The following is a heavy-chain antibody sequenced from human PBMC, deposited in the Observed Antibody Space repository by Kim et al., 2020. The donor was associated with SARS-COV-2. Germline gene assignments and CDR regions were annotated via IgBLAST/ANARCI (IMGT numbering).Heavy chain of an antibody. CDR3: ARDQVRNYWRYFDY. V-gene: IGHV3-48*03. J-gene: IGHJ4*02. D-gene: IGHD1-7*01. Sequence: ADSVKGRFTISRDNAKNSLYLQMNSLRAEDTAVYYCARDQVRNYWRYFDYWGQGTLVTVSS.